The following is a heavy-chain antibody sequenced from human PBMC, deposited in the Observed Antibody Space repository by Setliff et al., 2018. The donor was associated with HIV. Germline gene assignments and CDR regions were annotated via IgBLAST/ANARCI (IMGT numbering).Heavy chain of an antibody. CDR3: ARGIAALTASFDS. CDR2: IFPGDSKM. CDR1: GYSFTSYW. V-gene: IGHV5-51*01. Sequence: PGESLKISCKGSGYSFTSYWIAWVRQKPRKGLEWMGIIFPGDSKMRYSPSFQGRVTLSADKSISTAYLQWSSLQTSDSGMYYCARGIAALTASFDSWGQGSLVTVSS. J-gene: IGHJ4*02. D-gene: IGHD2-21*02.